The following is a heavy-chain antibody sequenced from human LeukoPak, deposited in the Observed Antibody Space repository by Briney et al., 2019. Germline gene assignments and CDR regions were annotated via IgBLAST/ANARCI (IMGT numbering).Heavy chain of an antibody. CDR1: GFIFKSHA. V-gene: IGHV3-23*01. CDR2: ISGGGDIT. J-gene: IGHJ4*02. Sequence: GGSLRLSCAASGFIFKSHAMNWVRRAPGKGLEWVSAISGGGDITYYADSVTGRFTISRDNSKDTLFLQMHSLRPGDTAVYYCVREDTPATANYWGQGTLVTISS. D-gene: IGHD2-21*02. CDR3: VREDTPATANY.